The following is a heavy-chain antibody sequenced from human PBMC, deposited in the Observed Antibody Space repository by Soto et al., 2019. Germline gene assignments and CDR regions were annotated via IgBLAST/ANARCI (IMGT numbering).Heavy chain of an antibody. D-gene: IGHD6-19*01. Sequence: PGGSLRLSCAASGFTFSSYGMHWVRQAPGKGLEWVAVIWYDGSNKYYADSVKGRFTISRDNSKNTLYLQMNSLRAEDTAVYYCARDEESYSSGWFVDYWGQGTLVTVSS. V-gene: IGHV3-33*01. CDR2: IWYDGSNK. CDR3: ARDEESYSSGWFVDY. CDR1: GFTFSSYG. J-gene: IGHJ4*02.